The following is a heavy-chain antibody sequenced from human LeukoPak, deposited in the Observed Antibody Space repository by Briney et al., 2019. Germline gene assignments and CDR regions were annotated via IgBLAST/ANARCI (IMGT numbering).Heavy chain of an antibody. J-gene: IGHJ4*02. V-gene: IGHV5-51*01. D-gene: IGHD2-2*01. CDR1: GYRFASYW. CDR3: ARLLSDIVVVPAALDY. CDR2: IYPGDSDI. Sequence: GESLKISCKGSGYRFASYWIAWVRQMPGKGLEWMGIIYPGDSDIGYSPSFQGQVTISADKSISTAYLQWRSLKASDTAMYYCARLLSDIVVVPAALDYWGQGTLVTVSS.